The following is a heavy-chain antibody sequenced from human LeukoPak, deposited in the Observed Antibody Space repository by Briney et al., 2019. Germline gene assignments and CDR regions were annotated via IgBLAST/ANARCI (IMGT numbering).Heavy chain of an antibody. V-gene: IGHV1-2*06. CDR1: GGTFSIYA. D-gene: IGHD3-10*01. CDR3: ARGRINTFDY. CDR2: INPNSGGT. J-gene: IGHJ4*02. Sequence: GASVKVSCKASGGTFSIYAISWVRQAPGQGLEWMGRINPNSGGTNYAQKFQGRVTMTRDTSISTAYMELSRLRSDDTAVYYCARGRINTFDYWGQGTLVTVSS.